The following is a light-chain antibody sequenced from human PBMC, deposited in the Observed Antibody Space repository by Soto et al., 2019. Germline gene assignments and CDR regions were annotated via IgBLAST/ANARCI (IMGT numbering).Light chain of an antibody. CDR2: EVS. J-gene: IGLJ2*01. Sequence: QPVLTQPPSASGSPGQSVTISCTGTSSDVGGYNYVSWYQQHPGKASKLMIYEVSKRPSGVPDRFSGSKSGNTASLTVSGLQAEDEADYYCSSYAGSNTVVFGGGTKLTVL. CDR3: SSYAGSNTVV. CDR1: SSDVGGYNY. V-gene: IGLV2-8*01.